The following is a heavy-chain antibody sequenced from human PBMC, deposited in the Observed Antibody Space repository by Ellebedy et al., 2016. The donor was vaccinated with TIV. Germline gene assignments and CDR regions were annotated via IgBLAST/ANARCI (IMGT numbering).Heavy chain of an antibody. CDR2: IHYDGTT. J-gene: IGHJ4*02. Sequence: MPSETLSLTCTVSGGSISNNNFHWGWIRQSPGKGLEWIGIIHYDGTTHYNPSLKSRVTISADTSKNQFSLKLSSVTAADTAVYYCANLDPGFTDSYGLDYWGQGTLVTVSS. D-gene: IGHD5-18*01. V-gene: IGHV4-39*01. CDR1: GGSISNNNFH. CDR3: ANLDPGFTDSYGLDY.